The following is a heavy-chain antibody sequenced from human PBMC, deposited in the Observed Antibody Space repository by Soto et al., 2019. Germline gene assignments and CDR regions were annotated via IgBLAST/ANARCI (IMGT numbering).Heavy chain of an antibody. CDR3: ARRNYFYALDV. CDR1: GGSFSGYY. J-gene: IGHJ6*02. Sequence: SETLSLTCAVSGGSFSGYYWGWIRQPPGKGLEWVGEINYSGSTNYNPSLKSRVTISVDTSKNLLSLKVSSVTAADTATYYCARRNYFYALDVWGQGTTVTVSS. CDR2: INYSGST. V-gene: IGHV4-34*01.